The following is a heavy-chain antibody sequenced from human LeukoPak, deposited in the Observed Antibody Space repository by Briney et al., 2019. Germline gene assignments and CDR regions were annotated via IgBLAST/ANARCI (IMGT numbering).Heavy chain of an antibody. CDR3: AKDLATKYGLDY. V-gene: IGHV3-30*18. D-gene: IGHD3-10*01. CDR1: GFTFSSYG. Sequence: GGSLRLSCAASGFTFSSYGIHWVRQAPGKGLEWVALISYDGSGKFFADSVRGRFTISRDNSKNTLYLQMNSLRVEDTAVYYCAKDLATKYGLDYWGQGILVTVSS. CDR2: ISYDGSGK. J-gene: IGHJ4*02.